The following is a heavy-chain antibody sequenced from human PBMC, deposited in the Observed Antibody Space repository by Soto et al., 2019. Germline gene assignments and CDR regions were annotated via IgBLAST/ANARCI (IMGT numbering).Heavy chain of an antibody. CDR3: ARVYSSSSRVFDY. D-gene: IGHD6-6*01. Sequence: SETLSLTCTVSGGSISSYYWSSIRQPPGKGLEWIGYIYYSGSTNYNPSLKSRVTISVDTSKNQFALKLSSVTAADTAVYYCARVYSSSSRVFDYWGQGTLVT. V-gene: IGHV4-59*01. CDR2: IYYSGST. CDR1: GGSISSYY. J-gene: IGHJ4*02.